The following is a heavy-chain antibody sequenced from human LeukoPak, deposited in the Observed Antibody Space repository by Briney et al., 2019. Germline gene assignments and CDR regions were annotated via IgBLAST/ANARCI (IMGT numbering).Heavy chain of an antibody. D-gene: IGHD3-3*01. Sequence: ASVKVSCKASGYTFTSYDINWVRQATGQGLEWMGWMNPNSGNTGYAQKFQGRVTMTTDTSTSTAYMELRSLRSDDTAVYYCARDRYLEVSDPWGQGTLVTVSS. J-gene: IGHJ5*02. CDR2: MNPNSGNT. V-gene: IGHV1-8*01. CDR1: GYTFTSYD. CDR3: ARDRYLEVSDP.